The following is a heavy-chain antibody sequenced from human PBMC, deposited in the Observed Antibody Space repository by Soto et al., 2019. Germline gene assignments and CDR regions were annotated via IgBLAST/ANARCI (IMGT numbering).Heavy chain of an antibody. V-gene: IGHV3-11*01. CDR1: TFILSDYY. Sequence: GGSLRLSCAASTFILSDYYMSWIRQAPGKGLEWVSYISNSGTTIYYADSVKGRFTISRDNAKKSLYLQMNSLRAEDTAVYYCARDTLPTDFGLGWDVWGQGTTVTVSS. J-gene: IGHJ6*02. CDR2: ISNSGTTI. CDR3: ARDTLPTDFGLGWDV. D-gene: IGHD4-17*01.